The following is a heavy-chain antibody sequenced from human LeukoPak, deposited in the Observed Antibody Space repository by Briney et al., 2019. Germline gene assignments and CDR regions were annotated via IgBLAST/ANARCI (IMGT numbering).Heavy chain of an antibody. Sequence: SGGSLRLSCAASGFTFSSYDMHWVRQATGKGLEWVSAIGTAGDTYYPGSVKGRFTISRENAKNSLYLQMNSLRAEDTAVYYCAKDQGVGATPYYYYYMDVWGKGTTVTVSS. D-gene: IGHD1-26*01. V-gene: IGHV3-13*01. J-gene: IGHJ6*03. CDR3: AKDQGVGATPYYYYYMDV. CDR2: IGTAGDT. CDR1: GFTFSSYD.